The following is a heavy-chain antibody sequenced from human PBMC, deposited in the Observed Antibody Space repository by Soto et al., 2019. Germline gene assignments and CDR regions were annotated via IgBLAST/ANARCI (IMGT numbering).Heavy chain of an antibody. CDR3: ASRSWFGDYYYYYGMDV. Sequence: PGGSLRLSCAASGFTFSNYVLSWVRQAPGKGLEWLSGINVGSGSTSYADSVRGRFTTSRDNSKNTVFLQMNSLRAEDTAVYYCASRSWFGDYYYYYGMDVWGQGTTVTVSS. CDR1: GFTFSNYV. J-gene: IGHJ6*02. CDR2: INVGSGST. V-gene: IGHV3-23*01. D-gene: IGHD3-10*01.